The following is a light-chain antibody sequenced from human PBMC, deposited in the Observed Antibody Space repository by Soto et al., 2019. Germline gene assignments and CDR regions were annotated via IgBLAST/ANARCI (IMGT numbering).Light chain of an antibody. V-gene: IGLV1-51*01. CDR1: SSNIGGNS. CDR2: DDN. CDR3: GSWDSSLSDYV. J-gene: IGLJ1*01. Sequence: HSVLTQPASLSAAPGQKVTISCSGSSSNIGGNSVSWYQQLPGTAPKLLIYDDNKRPSGIPDRFSGSKSGTSATLGITGFQTGDEADYYCGSWDSSLSDYVFGTGTKVTV.